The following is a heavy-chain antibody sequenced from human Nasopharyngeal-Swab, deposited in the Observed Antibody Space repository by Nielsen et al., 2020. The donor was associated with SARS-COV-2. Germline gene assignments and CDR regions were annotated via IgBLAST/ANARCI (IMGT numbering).Heavy chain of an antibody. D-gene: IGHD3-3*01. CDR3: ARGGVLDFWSGYFTS. CDR2: FYYSGNRLYT. J-gene: IGHJ1*01. V-gene: IGHV4-39*07. Sequence: GSLRLSCTVSGDSISSGTFSWGWIRQPPGKGLEWVGSFYYSGNRLYTFYNPSLKSRVTISVATPKNQFSLRLSSVTAADTAVYYCARGGVLDFWSGYFTSWGQGTLVTVSS. CDR1: GDSISSGTFS.